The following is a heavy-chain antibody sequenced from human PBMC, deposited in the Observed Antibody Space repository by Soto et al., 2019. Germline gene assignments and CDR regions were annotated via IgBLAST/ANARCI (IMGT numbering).Heavy chain of an antibody. Sequence: SQTLSLTCAISGDSVSSNSAAWNWIRQSPSRGLEWLGRTYYRSKWYNDYAVSVKSRITINPDTSKNQFSLQLNSVTPEDTAVYYCARATLIVGAFYYYYYYGMDVWGQGTTVTVS. CDR1: GDSVSSNSAA. CDR2: TYYRSKWYN. D-gene: IGHD1-26*01. CDR3: ARATLIVGAFYYYYYYGMDV. V-gene: IGHV6-1*01. J-gene: IGHJ6*02.